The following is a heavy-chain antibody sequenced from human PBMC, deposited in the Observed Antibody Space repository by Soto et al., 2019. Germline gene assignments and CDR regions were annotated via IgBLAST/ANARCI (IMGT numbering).Heavy chain of an antibody. Sequence: QVQLVQSGAEVKKPGSSVKVSCKASGGTFSSYAISWVRQAPGQGLECMGGIIPIFGTANYAQKFQGRVTLSADDSTSTADMELSSLISEDTAVYYCAAPYGSGSYYNGFDYWGQGTLVTVSS. V-gene: IGHV1-69*12. CDR2: IIPIFGTA. CDR3: AAPYGSGSYYNGFDY. D-gene: IGHD3-10*01. J-gene: IGHJ4*02. CDR1: GGTFSSYA.